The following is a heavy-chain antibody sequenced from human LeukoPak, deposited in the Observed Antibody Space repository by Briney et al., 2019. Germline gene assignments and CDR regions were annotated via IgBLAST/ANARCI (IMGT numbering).Heavy chain of an antibody. J-gene: IGHJ4*02. CDR3: AIATTGRGAFGS. CDR1: GFTFSTYS. V-gene: IGHV3-7*01. D-gene: IGHD1-1*01. Sequence: GGSLRLSCAVSGFTFSTYSMNWVRQAPGKGLECVASTNEAGGDKLYVDSVKGRFTISRDNSKNSLSLQMNSLTAEDTAIYYCAIATTGRGAFGSWGQGTLVSVSS. CDR2: TNEAGGDK.